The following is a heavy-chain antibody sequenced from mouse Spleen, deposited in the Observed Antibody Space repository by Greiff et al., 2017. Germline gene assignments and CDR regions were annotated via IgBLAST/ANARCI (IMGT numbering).Heavy chain of an antibody. V-gene: IGHV3-1*01. CDR1: GYSITSGYD. CDR2: ISYSGST. J-gene: IGHJ3*01. D-gene: IGHD2-1*01. CDR3: ASSSYYGFPWFAY. Sequence: EVQVVESGPGMVKPSQSLSLTCTVTGYSITSGYDWHWIRHFPGNKLEWMGYISYSGSTNYNPSLKSRISITHDTSKNHFFLKLNSVTTEDTATYYCASSSYYGFPWFAYWGQGTLVTVSA.